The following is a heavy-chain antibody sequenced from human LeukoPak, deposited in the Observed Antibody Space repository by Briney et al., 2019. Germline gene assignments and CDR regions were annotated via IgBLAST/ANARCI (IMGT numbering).Heavy chain of an antibody. CDR3: AKGPNFWLTPIAFAI. J-gene: IGHJ3*02. CDR1: GFTFNTDA. V-gene: IGHV3-23*01. CDR2: LTGSGGST. D-gene: IGHD3-3*01. Sequence: PGGSLRLSCAASGFTFNTDAMSWVRQAPGKGLEWVSGLTGSGGSTYYADSVKGRFIISRDNSKNTLSLQMNSLRAEDTAVYYCAKGPNFWLTPIAFAIWGQGTMVTVSS.